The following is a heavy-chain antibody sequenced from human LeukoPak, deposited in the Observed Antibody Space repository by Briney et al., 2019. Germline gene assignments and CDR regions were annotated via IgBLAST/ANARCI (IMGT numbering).Heavy chain of an antibody. Sequence: PGGSLRLSCAASGFTFDDYGMSWVRQAPGKGLEWVSGINWNGGSTGYADSVKGRFTISRDNAKNSLYLQMTSLRAEDTALYYCARRAPYCSGGSCYRYFDYWGQGTLVTVSS. CDR2: INWNGGST. V-gene: IGHV3-20*04. CDR3: ARRAPYCSGGSCYRYFDY. J-gene: IGHJ4*02. D-gene: IGHD2-15*01. CDR1: GFTFDDYG.